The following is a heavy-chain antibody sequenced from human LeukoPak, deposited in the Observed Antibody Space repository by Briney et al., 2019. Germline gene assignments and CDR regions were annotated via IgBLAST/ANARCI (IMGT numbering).Heavy chain of an antibody. V-gene: IGHV3-23*01. Sequence: GGSLRLSCAASGFTFSRYAMSWARQAPGKGLEWVSVISGSGGSTYYADSVKGRFTISRDKSKNTLSLQMNSLRAEDTAVYYCAKVSGDYVWGSPDYWGQGTLVTVSS. CDR3: AKVSGDYVWGSPDY. J-gene: IGHJ4*02. D-gene: IGHD3-16*01. CDR1: GFTFSRYA. CDR2: ISGSGGST.